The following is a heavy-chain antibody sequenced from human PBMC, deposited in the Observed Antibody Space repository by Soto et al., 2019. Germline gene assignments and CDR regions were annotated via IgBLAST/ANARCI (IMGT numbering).Heavy chain of an antibody. CDR1: GGSVNSGGYY. CDR3: ARYVAWGKFDS. Sequence: QVQLQESGPGLVKPSQTLSLTCTVSGGSVNSGGYYWSWVRQHPGKGLECIGHIYFSGGTSYTPSLKSRISISLDTSKNQFSLKVTSVTAADTAVYYCARYVAWGKFDSWGQGTLVAVTS. J-gene: IGHJ5*01. CDR2: IYFSGGT. D-gene: IGHD3-16*01. V-gene: IGHV4-31*03.